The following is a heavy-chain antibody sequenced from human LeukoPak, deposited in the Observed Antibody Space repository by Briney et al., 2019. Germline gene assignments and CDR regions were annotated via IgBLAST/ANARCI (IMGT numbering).Heavy chain of an antibody. D-gene: IGHD5-12*01. Sequence: GGSLRLSCATSGFTFSTHSMHWVRQAPGKGLEWVSQISSSGSYTYYADSVKGRFTVSRDNAKNSLYLQLSSLRTDDTAVYYCAREGYTKGFDPWGQGTLVTVSS. V-gene: IGHV3-21*01. CDR3: AREGYTKGFDP. CDR1: GFTFSTHS. CDR2: ISSSGSYT. J-gene: IGHJ5*02.